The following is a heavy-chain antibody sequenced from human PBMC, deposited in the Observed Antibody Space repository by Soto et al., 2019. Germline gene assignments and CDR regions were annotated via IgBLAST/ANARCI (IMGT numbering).Heavy chain of an antibody. Sequence: PGESLKISCKGSGYSFTIYWIGWVRQMPGKGLEWMGIIYPGDSDTRYSPSFQGQVTISADKSISTAYLQWSSQKASDTAMYYCARHGFYGDYASNYFDPWGQGTLVTVSS. CDR2: IYPGDSDT. V-gene: IGHV5-51*01. D-gene: IGHD4-17*01. J-gene: IGHJ5*02. CDR3: ARHGFYGDYASNYFDP. CDR1: GYSFTIYW.